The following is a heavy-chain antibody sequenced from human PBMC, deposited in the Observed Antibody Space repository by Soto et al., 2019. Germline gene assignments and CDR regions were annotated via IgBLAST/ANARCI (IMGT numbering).Heavy chain of an antibody. CDR1: GFTFSSYG. D-gene: IGHD3-16*01. J-gene: IGHJ4*02. Sequence: QVQLVESGGGVVQPGRSLRLSCAASGFTFSSYGMHWVRQAPGKGLEWVAVIWYDGSNKYYADSVKGRFTIFRDNYKNTLYLQMNSLRAEDTAVYYCARDRMIPDQAAYYFDYWGQGTLVTVSS. V-gene: IGHV3-33*01. CDR3: ARDRMIPDQAAYYFDY. CDR2: IWYDGSNK.